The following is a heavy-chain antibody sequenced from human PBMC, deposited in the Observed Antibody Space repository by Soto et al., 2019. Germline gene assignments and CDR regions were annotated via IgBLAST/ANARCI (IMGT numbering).Heavy chain of an antibody. CDR3: ARVSGHVYATLHGPFDY. J-gene: IGHJ4*02. CDR1: EFTFNRHA. Sequence: QVQLVESGGGVVQPGRSLRLSCAASEFTFNRHAMHWVRQAPGKGLEWVAVISHDGRFKYYADSVKGRFTISRDNSMNTLDLQMNSLRAEDTAIYFGARVSGHVYATLHGPFDYWGQGTLVTVSS. V-gene: IGHV3-30*04. CDR2: ISHDGRFK. D-gene: IGHD2-8*01.